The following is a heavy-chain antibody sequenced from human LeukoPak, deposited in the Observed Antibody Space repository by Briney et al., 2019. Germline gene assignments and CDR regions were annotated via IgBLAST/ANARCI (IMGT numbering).Heavy chain of an antibody. CDR3: ARDRCSSTSCIILLDY. V-gene: IGHV1-69*01. CDR2: IIPMFNSP. D-gene: IGHD2-2*01. J-gene: IGHJ4*02. Sequence: GASVKVSCKASGGTFSSYAISWVRQAPGQGLEWMGGIIPMFNSPNYAQNFQGRVTFTADESTSTAYMELSSLRSEDTAVYYCARDRCSSTSCIILLDYWGQGTLVTVSS. CDR1: GGTFSSYA.